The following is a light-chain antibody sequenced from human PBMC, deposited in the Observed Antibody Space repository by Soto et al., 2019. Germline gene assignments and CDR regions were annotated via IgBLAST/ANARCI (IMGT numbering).Light chain of an antibody. V-gene: IGLV2-11*01. CDR1: SSDVGGYKY. CDR2: DVN. Sequence: QSALTQPRSVSGSPGQSVTISCTGTSSDVGGYKYVSWYQQHPGKAPKFMIYDVNKRPSGVPDRFSGSKSGNTASLTISGLQAEDEADYYCCSYAGSYTWVFGGGTKLTVL. J-gene: IGLJ3*02. CDR3: CSYAGSYTWV.